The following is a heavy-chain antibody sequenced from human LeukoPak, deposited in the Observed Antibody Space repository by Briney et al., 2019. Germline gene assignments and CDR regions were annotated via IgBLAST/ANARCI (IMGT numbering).Heavy chain of an antibody. Sequence: SETLSLTCTVSCGSIRSYYWSWIRQPPGQGLEWIGYIYYRGSTNYNPSLKSRVTISVDTSKNQFSLKLSSVAAADTAVYYCACLSGSYYKGEDYWGQGTLVTVSS. CDR3: ACLSGSYYKGEDY. J-gene: IGHJ4*02. CDR1: CGSIRSYY. CDR2: IYYRGST. V-gene: IGHV4-59*01. D-gene: IGHD3-10*01.